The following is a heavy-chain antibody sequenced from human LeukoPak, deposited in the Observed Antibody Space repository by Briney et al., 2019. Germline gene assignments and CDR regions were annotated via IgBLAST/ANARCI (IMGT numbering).Heavy chain of an antibody. D-gene: IGHD1-26*01. J-gene: IGHJ3*02. Sequence: GGSLRLSCAASGFTFSSYWMSWVRQAPGKGLEWVANIKQDGSEKYYVDSVKGRFTISRDNAKSSLYLQMNSLRAEDTAVYYCARVQWELLRGDAFDIWGQGTMVTVSS. CDR3: ARVQWELLRGDAFDI. V-gene: IGHV3-7*04. CDR2: IKQDGSEK. CDR1: GFTFSSYW.